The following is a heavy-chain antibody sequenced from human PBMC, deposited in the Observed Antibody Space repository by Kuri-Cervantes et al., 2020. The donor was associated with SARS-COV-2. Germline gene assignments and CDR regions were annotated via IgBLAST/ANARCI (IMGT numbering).Heavy chain of an antibody. D-gene: IGHD2-8*01. CDR2: ISYDGSNK. V-gene: IGHV3-30*04. Sequence: GGSLRLSCAASGFTFKNYAIHWVRQAPGKGLEWVAVISYDGSNKYYADSVKGRFTISRDSSKNTLYLQMNSLRAEDTAVYYCARAGNVLMVYAIAYYMDVWGKGTTVTVSS. CDR1: GFTFKNYA. CDR3: ARAGNVLMVYAIAYYMDV. J-gene: IGHJ6*03.